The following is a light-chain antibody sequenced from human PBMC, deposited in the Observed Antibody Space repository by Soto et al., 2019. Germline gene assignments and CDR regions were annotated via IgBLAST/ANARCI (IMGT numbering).Light chain of an antibody. J-gene: IGLJ2*01. Sequence: SVLTQPPSVSGAPGQRVTISCTGSSSNFGAGYDVHWYQQLPGTAPKLLIYGNSNRPSGVPDRFSGSKSGTSASLAITGLQAEDEADYYCQSYDSSLSGSVFGGGTQLTVL. CDR1: SSNFGAGYD. CDR2: GNS. V-gene: IGLV1-40*01. CDR3: QSYDSSLSGSV.